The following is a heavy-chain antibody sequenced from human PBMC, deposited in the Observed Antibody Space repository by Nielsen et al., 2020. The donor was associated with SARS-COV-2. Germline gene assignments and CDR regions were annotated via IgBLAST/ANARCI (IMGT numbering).Heavy chain of an antibody. CDR3: ARSLTLIGGYYGMDV. J-gene: IGHJ6*02. CDR1: GFTFSSYA. D-gene: IGHD7-27*01. V-gene: IGHV3-30-3*01. Sequence: GESLKISCAASGFTFSSYAMHWVRQAQGKGLEWVAVISYDGSNKYYAESVKGRFTISRDNSKNTLYLQMNSLRAVDTSVYYCARSLTLIGGYYGMDVWVQWSTVTVSS. CDR2: ISYDGSNK.